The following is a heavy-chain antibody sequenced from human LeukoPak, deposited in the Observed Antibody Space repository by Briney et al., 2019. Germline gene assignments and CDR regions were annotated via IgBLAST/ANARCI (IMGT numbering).Heavy chain of an antibody. CDR1: GGFISRSSYY. CDR3: TGEVATIGDWFYP. Sequence: SETQSLTCTVSGGFISRSSYYWGWIRQPPGKGLERNGSIYYSGSTYYNPSLTSRVTISVDTSKNQFSLKLSSVTAADTAVYFGTGEVATIGDWFYPWGQGTLVTVSS. CDR2: IYYSGST. V-gene: IGHV4-39*07. J-gene: IGHJ5*02. D-gene: IGHD5-12*01.